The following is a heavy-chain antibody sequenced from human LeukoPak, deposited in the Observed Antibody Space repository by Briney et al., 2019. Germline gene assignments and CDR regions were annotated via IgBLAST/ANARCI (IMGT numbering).Heavy chain of an antibody. Sequence: ASVKVSCTASGYTFTSYYMHWVRQAPGQGLEWMGIINPSGGSTSYAQNFQGRVTMTRDMSTSTVYMELSSLRSEATAVYYCARDTEMATNSSPDYWGQGTLVTVSS. D-gene: IGHD5-24*01. J-gene: IGHJ4*02. CDR2: INPSGGST. V-gene: IGHV1-46*01. CDR3: ARDTEMATNSSPDY. CDR1: GYTFTSYY.